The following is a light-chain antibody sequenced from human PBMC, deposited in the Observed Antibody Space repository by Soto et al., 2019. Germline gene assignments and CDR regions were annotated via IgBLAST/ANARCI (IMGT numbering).Light chain of an antibody. J-gene: IGLJ2*01. CDR1: SGHSSYA. Sequence: QPVLTQSPSASASLGASVKLTCTLSSGHSSYAIAWHQQQPEKSPRYLMKLNSDGSHSKGDGIPDRFSGSSSGAERYLTISSLQSEDEADYYCQTWGTGILVFGGGTKLTVL. CDR3: QTWGTGILV. V-gene: IGLV4-69*01. CDR2: LNSDGSH.